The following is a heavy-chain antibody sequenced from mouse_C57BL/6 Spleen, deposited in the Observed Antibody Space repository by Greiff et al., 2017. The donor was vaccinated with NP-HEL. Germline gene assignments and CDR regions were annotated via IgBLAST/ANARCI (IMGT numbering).Heavy chain of an antibody. Sequence: QVQLQQPGAELVKPGASVKLSCKASGYTITSYWMHWVKQRPGQGLEWIGMIHPNSGSTNYNEKFKSKATLTVDKSSSTAYMQLSSLTSEDSAVYYCARGNWDDAMDYWGQGTSVTVSS. D-gene: IGHD4-1*01. V-gene: IGHV1-64*01. CDR2: IHPNSGST. J-gene: IGHJ4*01. CDR1: GYTITSYW. CDR3: ARGNWDDAMDY.